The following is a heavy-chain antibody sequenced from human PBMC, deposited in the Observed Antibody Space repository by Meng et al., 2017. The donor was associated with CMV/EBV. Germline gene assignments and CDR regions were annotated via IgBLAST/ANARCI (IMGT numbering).Heavy chain of an antibody. CDR1: GGSISSYY. CDR2: IYTSGST. J-gene: IGHJ5*02. D-gene: IGHD2-2*01. Sequence: VQLQGSGPGLVKPSQTLSLPCTVSGGSISSYYWSWIRQPAGKGLEWIGRIYTSGSTNYNPSLKSRVTMSVDTSKNQFSLKLSSVTAADTAVYYCARDLMNCSSTSCANWFDPWGQGTLVTVSS. V-gene: IGHV4-4*07. CDR3: ARDLMNCSSTSCANWFDP.